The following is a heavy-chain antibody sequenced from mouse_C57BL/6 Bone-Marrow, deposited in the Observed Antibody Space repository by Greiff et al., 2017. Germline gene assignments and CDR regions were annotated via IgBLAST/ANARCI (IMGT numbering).Heavy chain of an antibody. CDR3: ASKSLCDDSSFDY. J-gene: IGHJ2*02. D-gene: IGHD1-1*01. V-gene: IGHV1-74*01. Sequence: QVQLQQPGAELVKPGASVKVSCKASGYTFTSYWMHWVKQRPGQGLEWIGRIHPSDSDTNYNQKFKGKATLTVDKSSSTAYMQISSLTSEDSAVYYCASKSLCDDSSFDYWGQGTSLTVSS. CDR2: IHPSDSDT. CDR1: GYTFTSYW.